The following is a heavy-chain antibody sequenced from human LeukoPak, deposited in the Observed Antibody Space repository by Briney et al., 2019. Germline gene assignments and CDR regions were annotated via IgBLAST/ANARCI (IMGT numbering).Heavy chain of an antibody. CDR3: VILRLTSSWCDFDY. CDR1: GFTFSSYW. Sequence: GGSLRLSCAASGFTFSSYWLHWVRQAPGKGRVWVSRISTDGSSNTYADSVKGRFTISRDHAKNPLYQEMNSRRRTNTALSFWVILRLTSSWCDFDYWGQGTLVTVSS. D-gene: IGHD6-19*01. V-gene: IGHV3-74*01. CDR2: ISTDGSSN. J-gene: IGHJ4*02.